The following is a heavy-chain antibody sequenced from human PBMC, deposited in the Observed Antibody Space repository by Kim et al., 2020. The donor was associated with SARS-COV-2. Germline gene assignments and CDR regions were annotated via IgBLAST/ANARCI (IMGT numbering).Heavy chain of an antibody. V-gene: IGHV3-74*01. CDR2: DGSTT. CDR3: ARDLLGG. D-gene: IGHD3-16*01. J-gene: IGHJ4*02. Sequence: DGSTTSYADSVKGRFTISRDNAKKTLYLQMNSLRADDTAVYYCARDLLGGWCQGTLVTVSS.